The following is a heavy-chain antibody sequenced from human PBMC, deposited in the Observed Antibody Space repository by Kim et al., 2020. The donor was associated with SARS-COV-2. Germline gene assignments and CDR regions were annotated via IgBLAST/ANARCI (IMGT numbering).Heavy chain of an antibody. CDR2: ISSSSSYI. Sequence: GGSLRLSCAASGFTFSSYSMNWVRQAPGKGLEWVSSISSSSSYIYYADSVKGRFTISRDNAKNSLYLQMNRLRAEDTAVYYCASLMVRGVTIDYWGQGTLVTVSS. V-gene: IGHV3-21*01. CDR1: GFTFSSYS. D-gene: IGHD3-10*01. CDR3: ASLMVRGVTIDY. J-gene: IGHJ4*02.